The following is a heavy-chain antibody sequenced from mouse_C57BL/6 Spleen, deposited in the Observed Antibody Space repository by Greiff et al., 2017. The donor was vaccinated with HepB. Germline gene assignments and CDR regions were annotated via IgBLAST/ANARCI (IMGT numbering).Heavy chain of an antibody. Sequence: VKLVESGAELARPGASVKLSCKASGYTFTSYGISWVKQRTGQGLEWIGEIYPRSGNTYYNEKFKGKATLTADKSSSTAYMELRSLTSEDSAVYFCARSRITTGWYFDVWGTGTTVTVSS. CDR1: GYTFTSYG. V-gene: IGHV1-81*01. J-gene: IGHJ1*03. CDR3: ARSRITTGWYFDV. CDR2: IYPRSGNT. D-gene: IGHD1-1*01.